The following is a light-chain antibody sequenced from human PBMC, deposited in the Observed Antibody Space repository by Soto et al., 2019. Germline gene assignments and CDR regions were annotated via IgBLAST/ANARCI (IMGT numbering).Light chain of an antibody. CDR1: QSVLYSSNNKNY. CDR2: WAS. Sequence: DIVMTQSPDSLAVSLGERATINCKSSQSVLYSSNNKNYLAWYQQTPGQPPKLLIYWASTRESGVPDRFSGSGSGTDFTLTISSLQAEDVAVYYCQQYCSTPLTFGGGTKVEIK. V-gene: IGKV4-1*01. J-gene: IGKJ4*01. CDR3: QQYCSTPLT.